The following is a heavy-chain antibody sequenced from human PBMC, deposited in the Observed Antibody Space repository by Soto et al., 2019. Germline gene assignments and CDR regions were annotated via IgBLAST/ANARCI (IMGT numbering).Heavy chain of an antibody. CDR2: IYHSGST. J-gene: IGHJ4*02. Sequence: KPSETLSLTCAVSGYSISSGYYWGWIRQPPGKGLEWIGSIYHSGSTYYNPSLKSRVTISVDTSKNQFSLKLSSVTAADTAVYYCARGTPTNFDYWGQGTLVTVSS. V-gene: IGHV4-38-2*01. CDR1: GYSISSGYY. D-gene: IGHD1-1*01. CDR3: ARGTPTNFDY.